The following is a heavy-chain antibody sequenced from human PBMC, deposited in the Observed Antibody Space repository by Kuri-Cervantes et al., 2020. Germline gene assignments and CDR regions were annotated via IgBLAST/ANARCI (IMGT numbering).Heavy chain of an antibody. J-gene: IGHJ5*02. V-gene: IGHV3-74*01. CDR1: GFTFSSYW. CDR2: INSDGSST. Sequence: GESLKISCAASGFTFSSYWMHWVRQAPGKGLVWVSRINSDGSSTSYADSVKGRFTISRDNAKNTLYLQMNSLRAEDTAVYYCARGRYCSSTSCWDWFDPWGQGTLVTV. D-gene: IGHD2-2*01. CDR3: ARGRYCSSTSCWDWFDP.